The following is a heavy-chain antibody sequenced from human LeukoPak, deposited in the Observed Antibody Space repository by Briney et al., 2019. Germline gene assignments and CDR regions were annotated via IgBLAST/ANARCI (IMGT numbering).Heavy chain of an antibody. CDR3: ARDPCSSGYYCGPHFDY. J-gene: IGHJ4*02. V-gene: IGHV4-39*07. CDR1: GGSISSSSYY. Sequence: SETLSLTCTVSGGSISSSSYYWGWIRQPPGTGLEWIGSIYYSGSTYYNPSLKSRVTISVDTSKNQFSLKLSSVTAADTAVYYCARDPCSSGYYCGPHFDYWGQGTLVTVSS. CDR2: IYYSGST. D-gene: IGHD3-22*01.